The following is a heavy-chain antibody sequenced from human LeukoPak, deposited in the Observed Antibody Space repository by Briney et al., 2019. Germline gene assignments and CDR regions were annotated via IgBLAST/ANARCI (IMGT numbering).Heavy chain of an antibody. CDR2: ISSDSKII. CDR3: ARNPTGIGDY. CDR1: GFTFTTYN. V-gene: IGHV3-48*02. Sequence: GGSLRLSCAASGFTFTTYNMNWVRQAPGKGLEWVSFISSDSKIIYYADSVKGRFTVSRDNAKNSLYLQMNSLTDEDTAVYYCARNPTGIGDYWGQGTLVTVSS. J-gene: IGHJ4*02. D-gene: IGHD1-26*01.